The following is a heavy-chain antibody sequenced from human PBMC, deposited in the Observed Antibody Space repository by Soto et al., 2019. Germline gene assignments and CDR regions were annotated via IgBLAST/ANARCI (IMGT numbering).Heavy chain of an antibody. CDR1: GFTFSSYG. CDR3: ARDPPIQLWLKVYYYYMDV. J-gene: IGHJ6*03. CDR2: IWYDGSNK. V-gene: IGHV3-33*01. D-gene: IGHD5-18*01. Sequence: QVQLVESGGGVVQPGRSLRLSCAASGFTFSSYGMHWVRQAPGKGLEWVAVIWYDGSNKYYADSVKGRFTISRDNSKNTLYLQMNSLRAEDTAVYYCARDPPIQLWLKVYYYYMDVWGKGTTVTVSS.